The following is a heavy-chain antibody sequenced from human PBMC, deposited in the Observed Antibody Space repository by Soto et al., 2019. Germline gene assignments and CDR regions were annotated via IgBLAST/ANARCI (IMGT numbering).Heavy chain of an antibody. V-gene: IGHV3-33*08. CDR1: EFPFSSYW. J-gene: IGHJ6*02. CDR2: IGDDGGKK. D-gene: IGHD1-26*01. CDR3: ARDPSIVGAATYYYGMDV. Sequence: GGSLSLSCETSEFPFSSYWMTWVRRTPGKGLEWVAVIGDDGGKKYYADSVKGRFTISRDNSKNTLYLQMNSLRAEDTAVYYCARDPSIVGAATYYYGMDVWGQGTTVTVSS.